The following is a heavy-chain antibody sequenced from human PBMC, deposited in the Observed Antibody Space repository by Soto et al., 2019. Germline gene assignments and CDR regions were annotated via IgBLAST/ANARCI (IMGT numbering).Heavy chain of an antibody. CDR2: INHSGST. CDR3: ARASSLRNYYGSGIIYYYGMDV. D-gene: IGHD3-10*01. J-gene: IGHJ6*02. Sequence: QVQLQQWGAGLLKPSETLSLTCAVYGGSFSGYYWSWIRQPPGKGLEWIGEINHSGSTNYNPSLKSRVTISVDTSKNQFSLKLSSVTAADTAVYYCARASSLRNYYGSGIIYYYGMDVWGQGTTVTVSS. CDR1: GGSFSGYY. V-gene: IGHV4-34*01.